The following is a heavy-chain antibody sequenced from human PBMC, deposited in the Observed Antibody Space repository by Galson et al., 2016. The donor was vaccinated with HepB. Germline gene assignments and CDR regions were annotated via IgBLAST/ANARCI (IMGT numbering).Heavy chain of an antibody. D-gene: IGHD3-10*01. Sequence: SVKVSCKASGGTFKNYAVFWVRLAPGQGLEWMGGIIPIFGTAHYSQNFRGRLSISADTSTSTAYLELSNLRSGDTAVYYCATYKGDLVYTQAEAMDVWGQGTTVIVSS. CDR2: IIPIFGTA. CDR1: GGTFKNYA. V-gene: IGHV1-69*06. CDR3: ATYKGDLVYTQAEAMDV. J-gene: IGHJ6*02.